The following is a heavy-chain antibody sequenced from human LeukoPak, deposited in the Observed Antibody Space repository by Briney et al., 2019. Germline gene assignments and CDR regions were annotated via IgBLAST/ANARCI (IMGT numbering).Heavy chain of an antibody. CDR1: GGSFSGYC. J-gene: IGHJ4*02. Sequence: SETLSLTCAVYGGSFSGYCWSWIRQPPGKGLEWIGEINHSGSTNYNPSLKSRVTISVDTSKNQFSLKLSSVTAADTAVYYCAGVGGSGLGLSAWGQGTLVTVSS. D-gene: IGHD2-15*01. CDR2: INHSGST. CDR3: AGVGGSGLGLSA. V-gene: IGHV4-34*01.